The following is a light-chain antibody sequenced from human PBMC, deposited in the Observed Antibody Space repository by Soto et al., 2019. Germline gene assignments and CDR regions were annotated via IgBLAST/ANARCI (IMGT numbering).Light chain of an antibody. CDR2: GAS. Sequence: EIVMTQSPATLSVSPGETATLSCRASQSVSSNLAWYQQKPGQAPSLLIYGASTRATDIPPRFSGSGSGTEFTLTITSLQSEDFAGYYCQQYKNWPPLTCGGGTKVEIK. CDR1: QSVSSN. V-gene: IGKV3-15*01. J-gene: IGKJ4*01. CDR3: QQYKNWPPLT.